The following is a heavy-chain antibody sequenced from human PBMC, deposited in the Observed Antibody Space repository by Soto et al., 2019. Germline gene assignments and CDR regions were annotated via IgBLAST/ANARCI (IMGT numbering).Heavy chain of an antibody. CDR2: ISSSSSTI. J-gene: IGHJ4*02. V-gene: IGHV3-48*01. CDR1: GFTFSSYS. D-gene: IGHD3-10*01. Sequence: EVQLVESGGGLVQPGGSLRLSCAASGFTFSSYSMNWVRQAPGKGLEWVSYISSSSSTIYYADSVKGRFTISRDNAKNSLYLQMNSLRAEDTAVYYCARDPLRVLVRRQDYYFDYWGQGTLVTVSS. CDR3: ARDPLRVLVRRQDYYFDY.